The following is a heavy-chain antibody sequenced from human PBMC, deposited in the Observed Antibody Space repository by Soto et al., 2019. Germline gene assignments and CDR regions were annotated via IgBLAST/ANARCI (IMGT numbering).Heavy chain of an antibody. CDR3: ARLNGYCVSTNCHGYYGMDV. V-gene: IGHV4-39*01. Sequence: SETLSLTCTVSSGSISSSSYYWGWIRQPPGKGLEWIGSIYYSGSTYYNPSLKSRVTISVDTSKNQFSLKLSSVTAADTAVYYCARLNGYCVSTNCHGYYGMDVWGQGTTVTVSS. CDR2: IYYSGST. D-gene: IGHD2-2*03. J-gene: IGHJ6*02. CDR1: SGSISSSSYY.